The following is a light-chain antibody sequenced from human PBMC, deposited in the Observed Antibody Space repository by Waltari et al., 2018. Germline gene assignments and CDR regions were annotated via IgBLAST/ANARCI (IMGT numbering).Light chain of an antibody. Sequence: DIQMTQSPSSLSASVGDRVTITCRASQGISTYLAWYQQKPGKVPKLLIYAASTLHSAVPARFSGSGSGTDFNLTISSLQPEDVATYYCQKYNSAPWTFGQGTKVEIK. CDR3: QKYNSAPWT. J-gene: IGKJ1*01. CDR2: AAS. CDR1: QGISTY. V-gene: IGKV1-27*01.